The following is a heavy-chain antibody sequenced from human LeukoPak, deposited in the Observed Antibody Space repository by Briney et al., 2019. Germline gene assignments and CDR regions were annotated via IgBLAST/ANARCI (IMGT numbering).Heavy chain of an antibody. J-gene: IGHJ4*02. Sequence: GGSLRLSCAVSGLNFKFYAMSWVRQAPGKGLEWVSAISVSGNTYHADSVKGRFTISRDNSKNTVYLQMNSLRADDTAMYYCATGDSFDYWGQGTLVTVSS. CDR3: ATGDSFDY. CDR2: ISVSGNT. CDR1: GLNFKFYA. V-gene: IGHV3-23*01.